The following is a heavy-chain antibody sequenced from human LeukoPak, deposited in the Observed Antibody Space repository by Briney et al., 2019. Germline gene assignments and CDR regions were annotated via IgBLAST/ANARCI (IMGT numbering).Heavy chain of an antibody. D-gene: IGHD3-10*01. V-gene: IGHV3-48*03. CDR3: ARDRGGYNYGYCDY. J-gene: IGHJ4*02. Sequence: GGSLRLSCAASGFTFSNYEMNWVRQAPGKGLEWVSYISTGGSTIYYADSVKGRFTISRDNVKNSLYLQMSSLRAEDTAVYYCARDRGGYNYGYCDYWGQGTLVTVSS. CDR1: GFTFSNYE. CDR2: ISTGGSTI.